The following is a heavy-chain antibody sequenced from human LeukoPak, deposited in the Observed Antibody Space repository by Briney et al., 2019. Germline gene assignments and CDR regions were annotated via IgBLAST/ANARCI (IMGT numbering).Heavy chain of an antibody. D-gene: IGHD2-2*01. CDR2: IRYDGSNK. Sequence: GGSLRLSCAASGFTFSSYGMHWVRQAPGKGLEWVAFIRYDGSNKYYADSVKGRFTISRDNSKNTLCLQMNSLRAEDTAVYYCAKDSGCSSTSCFDYYYYYMDVWGKGTTVTVSS. V-gene: IGHV3-30*02. CDR3: AKDSGCSSTSCFDYYYYYMDV. J-gene: IGHJ6*03. CDR1: GFTFSSYG.